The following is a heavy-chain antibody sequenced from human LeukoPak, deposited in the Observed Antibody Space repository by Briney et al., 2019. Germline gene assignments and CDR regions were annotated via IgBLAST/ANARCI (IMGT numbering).Heavy chain of an antibody. Sequence: GRSLRLSCAASGFTFSNYAMHWVRQAPGKGLEWVAVISYDGSNKYYADSVKGRFTISRDNSKNTLYLQMNSLRTGDTAVYYCAKDGTCSSASCYRFDPWGQGTLVTVSS. CDR1: GFTFSNYA. CDR2: ISYDGSNK. CDR3: AKDGTCSSASCYRFDP. J-gene: IGHJ5*02. D-gene: IGHD2-2*01. V-gene: IGHV3-30*04.